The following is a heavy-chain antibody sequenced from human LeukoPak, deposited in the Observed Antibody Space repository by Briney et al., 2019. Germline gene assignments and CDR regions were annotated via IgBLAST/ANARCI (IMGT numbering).Heavy chain of an antibody. Sequence: SETLSLTCTVSGGSINNYYWSWIRQPPGKGLEWIGYIYYSGNTNYNPSLNSRVTISVDPSKNQFSLKLSSVTSADTAVYYCARGHNSSSSGFYYYYMDVWGRGTMVTVSS. V-gene: IGHV4-59*01. CDR2: IYYSGNT. J-gene: IGHJ6*03. D-gene: IGHD6-6*01. CDR1: GGSINNYY. CDR3: ARGHNSSSSGFYYYYMDV.